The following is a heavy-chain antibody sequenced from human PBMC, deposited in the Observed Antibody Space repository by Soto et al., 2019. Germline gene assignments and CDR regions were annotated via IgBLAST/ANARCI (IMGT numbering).Heavy chain of an antibody. CDR1: GFTFSIYA. Sequence: GGSLRLSCVASGFTFSIYAMSWVRQAPGKGLEWVSTIGGSGGGPSYADFVRGRFTISRDNSRNTFHLQMNSLRAEDTAVYYCAKDAPGSGWLSDYWGRGTLVTVSS. D-gene: IGHD3-22*01. V-gene: IGHV3-23*01. J-gene: IGHJ4*02. CDR2: IGGSGGGP. CDR3: AKDAPGSGWLSDY.